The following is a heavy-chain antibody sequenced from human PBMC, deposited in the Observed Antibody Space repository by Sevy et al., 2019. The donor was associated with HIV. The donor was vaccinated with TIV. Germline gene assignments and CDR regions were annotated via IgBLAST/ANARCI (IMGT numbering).Heavy chain of an antibody. J-gene: IGHJ4*02. CDR3: AKVVKGGYYYDSSGYYDY. Sequence: GGSLRLSCAASGFSFSWYWMSWVRQTPEKGLEWVANIKPDGSEKNYVDSVKGRFTVSRDNAKNSLYLQMNSLRVEDMAVYYCAKVVKGGYYYDSSGYYDYWGQGTLVTVSS. D-gene: IGHD3-22*01. CDR1: GFSFSWYW. CDR2: IKPDGSEK. V-gene: IGHV3-7*01.